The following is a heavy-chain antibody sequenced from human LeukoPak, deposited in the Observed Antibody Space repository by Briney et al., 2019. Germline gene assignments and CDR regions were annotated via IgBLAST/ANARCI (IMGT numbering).Heavy chain of an antibody. CDR2: INPNSGGT. Sequence: ASVKVSCKASGYTFTGYYMHWVRQAPRQGLEWMGWINPNSGGTNYAQKFQGRVTMTRDTSISTAYMELSRLRSDDTAVYYCARVVGAAAGNTYFDYWGQGTLVTVSS. CDR3: ARVVGAAAGNTYFDY. V-gene: IGHV1-2*02. CDR1: GYTFTGYY. D-gene: IGHD6-13*01. J-gene: IGHJ4*02.